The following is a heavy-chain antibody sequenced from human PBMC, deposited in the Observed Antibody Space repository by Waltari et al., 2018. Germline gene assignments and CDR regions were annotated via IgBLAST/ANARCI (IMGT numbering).Heavy chain of an antibody. Sequence: QVQLQQWGAGLLKPSETLSLTCAVYGGSFSGYYWSWIRQPPGKGLEWIGEINHSGSTNYNPSLKSRVTRSVDTSKNQFSLKLSSVTAADTAVYYCARGIWDLADAFDIWGQGTMVTVSS. CDR1: GGSFSGYY. J-gene: IGHJ3*02. V-gene: IGHV4-34*01. CDR2: INHSGST. CDR3: ARGIWDLADAFDI. D-gene: IGHD1-26*01.